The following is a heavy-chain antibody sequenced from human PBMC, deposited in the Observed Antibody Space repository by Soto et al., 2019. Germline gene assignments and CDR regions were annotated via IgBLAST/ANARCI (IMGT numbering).Heavy chain of an antibody. D-gene: IGHD1-26*01. Sequence: QVQLVQSGAEVKKPGSSVKVSCKASGGTFSSYIISWVRQAPGQGLEWMGRIIPILGIANYAQKFQGRVTITADKSTSTAYMALSSLGSEDTAVYYCARFPQTAIVGAAYFDYWGQGTLVTVSS. CDR1: GGTFSSYI. CDR3: ARFPQTAIVGAAYFDY. V-gene: IGHV1-69*02. CDR2: IIPILGIA. J-gene: IGHJ4*02.